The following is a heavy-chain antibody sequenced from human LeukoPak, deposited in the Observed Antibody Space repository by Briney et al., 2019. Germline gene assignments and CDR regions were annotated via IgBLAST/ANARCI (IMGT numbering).Heavy chain of an antibody. J-gene: IGHJ6*03. CDR2: INPSGTT. V-gene: IGHV4-34*01. CDR1: GGSFSGYH. CDR3: ARGRHDITMIVVVMTSVSYYLDV. D-gene: IGHD3-22*01. Sequence: SETLSLTCAVYGGSFSGYHWTWIRQSPGKGLEWIGDINPSGTTYYNPSLKSRLTISVDTSKNQFSLKLRSVTAADTAVYYCARGRHDITMIVVVMTSVSYYLDVWGKGTTVTVS.